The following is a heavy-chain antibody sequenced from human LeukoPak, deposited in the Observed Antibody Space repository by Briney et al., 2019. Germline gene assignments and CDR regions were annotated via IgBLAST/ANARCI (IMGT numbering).Heavy chain of an antibody. CDR1: GFTFSGSA. V-gene: IGHV3-73*01. J-gene: IGHJ4*02. CDR3: TTWELDYFDY. Sequence: PGGSLRLSCAASGFTFSGSAMHCVRQASGKGLEWVGRIRTKPYNYATTYAASVKGRFTISRADSKNTAYLQMNSLKTEDTAVYYCTTWELDYFDYWGQGTLVTVSS. D-gene: IGHD1-26*01. CDR2: IRTKPYNYAT.